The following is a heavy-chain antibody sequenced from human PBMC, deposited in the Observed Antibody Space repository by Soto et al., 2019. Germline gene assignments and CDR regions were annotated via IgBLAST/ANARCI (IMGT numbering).Heavy chain of an antibody. CDR3: XXXXXXXXXMDV. J-gene: IGHJ6*02. V-gene: IGHV1-18*01. Sequence: QVQLVQSGAEVKKPGASVKVSCKASGYTFTSYGIXXXXXXXXXXLEWMGWISAYNGNTNYAQKLQGRVTMTTDTXXXXXXXXXXXXXXXXXXXXXXXXXXXXXXXMDVWGQGTTVTVSS. CDR1: GYTFTSYG. CDR2: ISAYNGNT.